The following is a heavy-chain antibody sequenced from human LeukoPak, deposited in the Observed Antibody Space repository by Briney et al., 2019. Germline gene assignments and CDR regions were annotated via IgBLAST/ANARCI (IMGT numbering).Heavy chain of an antibody. D-gene: IGHD1-7*01. CDR3: ARAGSFWHYVY. V-gene: IGHV3-23*01. CDR1: GYTFSSYA. Sequence: PGGSLRLSCAASGYTFSSYAMSWVRQAPGKGLEWVSAISGSGGSTYYADSVKGRFTISRDNSKNTLYLQMNSLRAEDTAVYYCARAGSFWHYVYWGQGTLVTVSS. J-gene: IGHJ4*02. CDR2: ISGSGGST.